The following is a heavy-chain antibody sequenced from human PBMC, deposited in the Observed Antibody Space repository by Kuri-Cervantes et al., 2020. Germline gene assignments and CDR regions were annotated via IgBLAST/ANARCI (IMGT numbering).Heavy chain of an antibody. J-gene: IGHJ6*03. D-gene: IGHD4-17*01. CDR2: ISGSGGST. CDR3: AKGAYAYYYYYMDV. V-gene: IGHV3-23*01. Sequence: ETLSLTCAASGFTFSSYAMSWVRQAPGKGLEWVSAISGSGGSTYYADSVKGRFTISRDNSKNTLYLQMNSLRAEDTAVYYCAKGAYAYYYYYMDVWGKGTTVTVSS. CDR1: GFTFSSYA.